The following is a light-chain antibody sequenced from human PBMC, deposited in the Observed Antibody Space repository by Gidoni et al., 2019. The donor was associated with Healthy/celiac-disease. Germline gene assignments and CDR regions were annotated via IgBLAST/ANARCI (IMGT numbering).Light chain of an antibody. V-gene: IGLV3-25*03. J-gene: IGLJ2*01. CDR2: KDS. Sequence: SYELTQPPSVSVSPGQTARITCSGDALPTQYAYWYQQKPGQAPVLVIYKDSERPSGLPERFSGSSSGTTVTLTISGVQAEDEADYYCQSADSSGTYHVVFGGGTKLTVL. CDR3: QSADSSGTYHVV. CDR1: ALPTQY.